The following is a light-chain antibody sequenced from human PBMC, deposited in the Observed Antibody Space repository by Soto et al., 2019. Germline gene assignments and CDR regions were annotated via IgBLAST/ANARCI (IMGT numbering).Light chain of an antibody. J-gene: IGLJ1*01. CDR1: SRDVGAYDY. Sequence: QSVLTQPASVSGSPGRSITISCTGTSRDVGAYDYVSWYQQHPGKAPKLIIYDVSNRPSGVSDRFSGSKSGNTASLTILGLQAEDEADYYCGSYTISSTPYVFRTGTKVTVL. CDR3: GSYTISSTPYV. V-gene: IGLV2-14*01. CDR2: DVS.